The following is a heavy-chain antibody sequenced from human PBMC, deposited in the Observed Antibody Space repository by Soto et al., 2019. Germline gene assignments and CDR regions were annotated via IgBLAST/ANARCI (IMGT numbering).Heavy chain of an antibody. CDR2: IYHSEST. CDR3: ARALGYCSGGSCYSSPKNWFDP. J-gene: IGHJ5*02. Sequence: PSETLSLTCAVSGGSISSGGYSWSWIRQPPGKGLEWIGYIYHSESTYYNPSLKSRVTISVDRSKNQFSLKLSSVTAADTAVYYCARALGYCSGGSCYSSPKNWFDPWGHGTLVTVSS. V-gene: IGHV4-30-2*01. CDR1: GGSISSGGYS. D-gene: IGHD2-15*01.